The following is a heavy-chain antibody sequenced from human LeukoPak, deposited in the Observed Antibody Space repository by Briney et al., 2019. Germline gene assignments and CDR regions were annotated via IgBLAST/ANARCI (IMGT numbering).Heavy chain of an antibody. CDR3: ARGGKATVVTM. CDR1: GGSINSYY. D-gene: IGHD4-23*01. CDR2: VYSSGNT. Sequence: SETLSLTCTVSGGSINSYYWSWIRQPAGKGLEWIGCVYSSGNTNYNPSLKSRVSMSVDTSKNQFSLKLTSVTAADTAVYYCARGGKATVVTMWGQGTLVTVSS. J-gene: IGHJ4*02. V-gene: IGHV4-4*07.